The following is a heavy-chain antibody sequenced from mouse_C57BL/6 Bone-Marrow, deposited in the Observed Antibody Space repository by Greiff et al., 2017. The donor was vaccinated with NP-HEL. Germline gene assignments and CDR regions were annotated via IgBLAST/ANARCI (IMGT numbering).Heavy chain of an antibody. J-gene: IGHJ2*01. V-gene: IGHV1-19*01. Sequence: VQLQQSGPVLVKPGASVKMSCKASGYTFTDYYMNWVKQSHGKSLEWIGVINPYNGGTSYNQKFKGKATLTVDKSSSTAYMELNSLTSEDSAVYYCARNYYGPNLTGFDYWGQGTTLTVSS. CDR1: GYTFTDYY. D-gene: IGHD1-1*01. CDR3: ARNYYGPNLTGFDY. CDR2: INPYNGGT.